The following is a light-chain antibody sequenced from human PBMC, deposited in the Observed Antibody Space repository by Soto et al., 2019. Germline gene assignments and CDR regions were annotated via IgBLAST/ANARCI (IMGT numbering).Light chain of an antibody. CDR1: QNVNDY. Sequence: DIQMTQTPSTLSASVGDRVTIHCRARQNVNDYLAWYQQKPGNSPKVLIYDASTLGSGVPSRFSGSGSGTEFTLTISGLQADDFATYYCQQYSSHRTFGQGTKVDIK. V-gene: IGKV1-5*01. CDR2: DAS. CDR3: QQYSSHRT. J-gene: IGKJ1*01.